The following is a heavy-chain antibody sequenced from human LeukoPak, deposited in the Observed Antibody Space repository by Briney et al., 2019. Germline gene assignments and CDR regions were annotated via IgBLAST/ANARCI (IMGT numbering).Heavy chain of an antibody. D-gene: IGHD2-2*01. V-gene: IGHV7-4-1*02. CDR2: INTNTGNP. CDR1: GYTFTSYA. J-gene: IGHJ5*02. Sequence: GASVKVSCKASGYTFTSYAMNWVRQAPGQGLEWMGWINTNTGNPTYAQGFTGRFVFSLDTSVSTAYLQISSLKAEDTAVYYCARDLYCSSTSCYATNWFDPWGQGTLVTVSS. CDR3: ARDLYCSSTSCYATNWFDP.